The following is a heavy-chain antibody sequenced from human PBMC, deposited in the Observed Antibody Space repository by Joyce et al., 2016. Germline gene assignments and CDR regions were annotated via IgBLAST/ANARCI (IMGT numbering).Heavy chain of an antibody. J-gene: IGHJ4*02. V-gene: IGHV4-4*02. CDR1: GGSISSSNW. CDR2: ISHSGST. D-gene: IGHD1-1*01. CDR3: ARHRPSTTAFDY. Sequence: QVQLQESGRGLVKPSGTLSLNCAVSGGSISSSNWWSWVRQPPGKGLEWIGEISHSGSTNYNPSLKSRVTISVDKSKNQFSLNLSSVTAVDTALYYCARHRPSTTAFDYWGQGTLVTVSS.